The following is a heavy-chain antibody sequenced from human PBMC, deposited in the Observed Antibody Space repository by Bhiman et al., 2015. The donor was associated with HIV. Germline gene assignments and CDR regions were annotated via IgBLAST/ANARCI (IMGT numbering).Heavy chain of an antibody. J-gene: IGHJ4*02. CDR1: GFTFSKAW. D-gene: IGHD3-22*01. CDR3: TTDPGDLVCSDSSGHCRPLDY. Sequence: EVQLVESGGGLVKPGGPVXLSCAASGFTFSKAWMSWVRQAPGKGLEWVCRIKSETNGGTTDCAAPVKGRFTVSRDDSESTLYLQMNSLKTEDTAVYYCTTDPGDLVCSDSSGHCRPLDYWGQGTLVTVSS. V-gene: IGHV3-15*01. CDR2: IKSETNGGTT.